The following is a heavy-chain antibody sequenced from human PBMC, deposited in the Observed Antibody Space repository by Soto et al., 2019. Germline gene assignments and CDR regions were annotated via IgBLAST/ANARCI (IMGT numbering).Heavy chain of an antibody. J-gene: IGHJ4*02. V-gene: IGHV1-3*04. Sequence: QVQLVQSGAEVKKPGASVKVSCKASGYTFTDYAMHWVRQAPGQRLEWMGGISTGNGNTKYSQKFPGRVTITRDTSATTAYIDLSSLRSEDTAVYYCAKGSKMSTPDYWGQGTLGTVS. CDR3: AKGSKMSTPDY. CDR2: ISTGNGNT. CDR1: GYTFTDYA.